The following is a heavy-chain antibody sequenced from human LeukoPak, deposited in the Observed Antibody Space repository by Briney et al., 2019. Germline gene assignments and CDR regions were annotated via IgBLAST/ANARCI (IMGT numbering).Heavy chain of an antibody. J-gene: IGHJ5*02. Sequence: GGSLRLSCAASGFTFSGYWMHWVRQAPGKGLVWFSRINSDGSSTSYADSVKGRFTISRDNAKNTLYLQMNSLRAEDTAVYYCARDRSSSWYWFDPWGQGTLVTVSS. D-gene: IGHD6-13*01. CDR1: GFTFSGYW. V-gene: IGHV3-74*01. CDR2: INSDGSST. CDR3: ARDRSSSWYWFDP.